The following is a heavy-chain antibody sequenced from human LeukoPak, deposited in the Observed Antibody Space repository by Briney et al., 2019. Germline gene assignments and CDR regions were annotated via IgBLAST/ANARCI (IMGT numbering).Heavy chain of an antibody. Sequence: GGSLRLSCAVSGFTFSDYWMHWVRQASGKGLVWISRINTDGSVTDYADSVKGRFTISRDNAKNTLYLQMNSLITEDTALYYCTRSFGGSGDYWGQGTLVTVS. CDR1: GFTFSDYW. CDR3: TRSFGGSGDY. D-gene: IGHD4-23*01. V-gene: IGHV3-74*01. CDR2: INTDGSVT. J-gene: IGHJ4*02.